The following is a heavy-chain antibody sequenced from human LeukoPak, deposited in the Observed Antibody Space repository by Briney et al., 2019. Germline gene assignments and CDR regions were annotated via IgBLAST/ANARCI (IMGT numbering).Heavy chain of an antibody. V-gene: IGHV3-23*01. Sequence: GGSLRLSCAVSGFTFSGYAMSWVRQAPGKGLEWVSAISGSGGSTYYADSVKGRFTISRDNSKNTLYLQMNSLRAEDTAVYYCAKDITIFGVVIEDAFDIWGQGTMVTVSS. CDR1: GFTFSGYA. CDR2: ISGSGGST. D-gene: IGHD3-3*01. CDR3: AKDITIFGVVIEDAFDI. J-gene: IGHJ3*02.